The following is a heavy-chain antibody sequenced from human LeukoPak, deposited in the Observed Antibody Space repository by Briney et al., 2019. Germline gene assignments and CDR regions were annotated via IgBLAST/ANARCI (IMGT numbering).Heavy chain of an antibody. CDR1: GGSISSYY. J-gene: IGHJ2*01. CDR3: ASNLNSGSYLWPGYFDL. D-gene: IGHD1-26*01. Sequence: PSETLSLTCTVSGGSISSYYWSWIRQPPGKGLEWIGYIYYSGSTNYNPSLKSRVTISVDTSKNQFSLELSSVTAADTAVYYCASNLNSGSYLWPGYFDLWGRGTLVTVSS. CDR2: IYYSGST. V-gene: IGHV4-59*01.